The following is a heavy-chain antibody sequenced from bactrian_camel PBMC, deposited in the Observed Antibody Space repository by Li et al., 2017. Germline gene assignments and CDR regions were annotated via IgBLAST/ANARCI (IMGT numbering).Heavy chain of an antibody. CDR2: IYTGAGNT. D-gene: IGHD6*01. CDR1: GYSYSSHC. V-gene: IGHV3S25*01. J-gene: IGHJ4*01. CDR3: AATTSVVAGTPLFESLYNF. Sequence: QLVESGGGSVQTGGSLRLSCAASGYSYSSHCLGWFRQAPGKEREGVAAIYTGAGNTYYADSVKGRFTISHDNAKNTVYLQMNDLKPEDTAKYYCAATTSVVAGTPLFESLYNFWGQGTQVTVS.